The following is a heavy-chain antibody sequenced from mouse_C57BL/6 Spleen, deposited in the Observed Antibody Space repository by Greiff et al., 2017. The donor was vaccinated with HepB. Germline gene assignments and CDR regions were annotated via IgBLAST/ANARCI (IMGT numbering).Heavy chain of an antibody. CDR2: INYDGSST. V-gene: IGHV5-16*01. CDR3: AREDGSSSYWYFDV. J-gene: IGHJ1*03. Sequence: EVHLVESEGGLVQPGSSMKLSCTASGFTFSDYYMAWVRQVPEKGLEWVANINYDGSSTYYLDSLKSRFIISRDNAKNILYLQMSSLKSEDTATYYCAREDGSSSYWYFDVWGTGTTVTVSS. CDR1: GFTFSDYY. D-gene: IGHD1-1*01.